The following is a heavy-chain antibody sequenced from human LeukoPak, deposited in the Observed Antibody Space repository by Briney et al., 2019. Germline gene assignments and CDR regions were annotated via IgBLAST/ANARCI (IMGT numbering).Heavy chain of an antibody. J-gene: IGHJ3*02. CDR1: GFTFSCYW. V-gene: IGHV3-74*03. CDR2: INNAGSRT. CDR3: ARSTNNAFGM. Sequence: GGSLRFSCAASGFTFSCYWMHWVRQAPGKGLGWVSGINNAGSRTTYADSVKGRFTISRDNAKNTLYLQMNSLRGEDSAVYYCARSTNNAFGMWGPGTMVTVSS. D-gene: IGHD2-8*01.